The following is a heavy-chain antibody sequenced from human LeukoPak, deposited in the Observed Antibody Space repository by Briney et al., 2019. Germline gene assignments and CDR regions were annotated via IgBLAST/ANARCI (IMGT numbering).Heavy chain of an antibody. CDR3: ARDGDCRSTSCYGDC. CDR1: GFTFCDYA. D-gene: IGHD2-2*01. Sequence: KPGGSLRLSCTASGFTFCDYAMSWLRQAPGKGREWVGFIRSKAYGGTTEYAAFVKGRFTISRDESKSIAYLQMNSLKTEDTAVYYCARDGDCRSTSCYGDCWGQGTLVTVSS. CDR2: IRSKAYGGTT. V-gene: IGHV3-49*05. J-gene: IGHJ4*02.